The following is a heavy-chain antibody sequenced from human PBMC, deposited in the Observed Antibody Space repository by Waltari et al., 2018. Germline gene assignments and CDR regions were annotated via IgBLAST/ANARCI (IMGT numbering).Heavy chain of an antibody. CDR3: AGGGGGISGPNV. Sequence: EVQVVQSGAELRKPGESLKISCKASGFSFNDFWVAWVRQKPGAGLEWMGVFYPGDHDASYPPSFQGQVPIPVNKSPNIPYLRTRSLKASDTAIDYLAGGGGGISGPNVWGQGTMVTVSS. CDR1: GFSFNDFW. CDR2: FYPGDHDA. D-gene: IGHD3-10*01. V-gene: IGHV5-51*01. J-gene: IGHJ3*01.